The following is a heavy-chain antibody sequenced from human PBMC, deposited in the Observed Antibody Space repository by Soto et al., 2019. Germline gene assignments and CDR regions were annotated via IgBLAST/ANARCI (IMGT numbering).Heavy chain of an antibody. D-gene: IGHD3-16*01. V-gene: IGHV4-59*01. CDR1: GASISSYH. CDR2: IYYSGSA. CDR3: AAAVAAEYVCPYDYMDV. Sequence: QVQRQESGPGLVKPSETLSLNCTVSGASISSYHLSWIRHTPGKGLEWIGDIYYSGSANYNTSLKSRVTFSVDTSKKPVSLKLSSVTAADTGVYYCAAAVAAEYVCPYDYMDVWGKGTTFTVSS. J-gene: IGHJ6*03.